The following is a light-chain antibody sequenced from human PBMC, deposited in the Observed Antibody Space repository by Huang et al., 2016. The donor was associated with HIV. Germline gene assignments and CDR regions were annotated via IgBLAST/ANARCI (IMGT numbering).Light chain of an antibody. CDR3: QQYDNWPLT. V-gene: IGKV3-15*01. CDR1: HSVSSN. Sequence: ERVMTQSPATLSVAPGERVTLSCRASHSVSSNLAWYQQKPGQAPRRLIHGASTSATGIPARFSGSGSGTGFTLAISSLQSEESGVYFCQQYDNWPLTFGQGTRLEIK. CDR2: GAS. J-gene: IGKJ5*01.